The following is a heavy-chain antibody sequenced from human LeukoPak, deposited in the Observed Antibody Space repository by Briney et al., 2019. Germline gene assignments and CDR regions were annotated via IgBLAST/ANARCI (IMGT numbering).Heavy chain of an antibody. Sequence: GGSLRLSCAASGFTFSSCGMHWVRQAPGKGLEWVAFIRYDGSNKYYADSVRGRFTISRDNSKNTLYLQMNSLRAEDTAVYYCAKLNYGDYGGDDYWGQGTLVTVSS. D-gene: IGHD4-17*01. V-gene: IGHV3-30*02. CDR2: IRYDGSNK. J-gene: IGHJ4*02. CDR1: GFTFSSCG. CDR3: AKLNYGDYGGDDY.